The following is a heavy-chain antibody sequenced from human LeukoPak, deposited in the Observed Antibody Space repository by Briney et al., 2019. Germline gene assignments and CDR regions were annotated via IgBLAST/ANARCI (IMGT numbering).Heavy chain of an antibody. CDR3: VRETAAAWGYFDY. CDR2: ISGSGGST. Sequence: PGGSLRLSCAASGFTFSSYAMDCVRQAPGKGLEWVSAISGSGGSTYYADSVKGRFTISRDNSQNTLYLQMSTLRAEDTAVYYCVRETAAAWGYFDYWGQGTLVTVSS. D-gene: IGHD6-13*01. V-gene: IGHV3-23*01. CDR1: GFTFSSYA. J-gene: IGHJ4*02.